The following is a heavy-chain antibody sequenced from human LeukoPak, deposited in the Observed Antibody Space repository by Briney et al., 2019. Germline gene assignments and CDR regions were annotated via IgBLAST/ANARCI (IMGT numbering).Heavy chain of an antibody. Sequence: ERSLRLSCAASGFTFSNYAMYWVRQAPGKGLEWVAIIWYDGSNKYYADSVKGRFTISRDNSKNTLYLQMNSLRAEDTAVYYCARAGIVVVPAAQSTYGMDVWGQGTTVTVSS. V-gene: IGHV3-33*07. CDR3: ARAGIVVVPAAQSTYGMDV. CDR1: GFTFSNYA. CDR2: IWYDGSNK. D-gene: IGHD2-2*01. J-gene: IGHJ6*02.